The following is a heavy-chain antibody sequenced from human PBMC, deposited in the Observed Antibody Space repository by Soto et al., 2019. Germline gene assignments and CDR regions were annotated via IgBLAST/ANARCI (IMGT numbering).Heavy chain of an antibody. D-gene: IGHD4-17*01. Sequence: EVQLLESGGGLVQPGGSLRLSCATSGFTFSSYAMSWVRKAPGKGPEWVSGISASGGRTYYADSLKGRFTISRDNSKNMLYLQANSLRADDTGLYYCAKDPMGDYGGAFDIWGQGTMVTVSS. V-gene: IGHV3-23*01. J-gene: IGHJ3*02. CDR2: ISASGGRT. CDR1: GFTFSSYA. CDR3: AKDPMGDYGGAFDI.